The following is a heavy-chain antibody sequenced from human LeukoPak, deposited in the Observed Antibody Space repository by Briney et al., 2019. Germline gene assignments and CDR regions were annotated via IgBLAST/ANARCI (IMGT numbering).Heavy chain of an antibody. Sequence: SETLSLTCAVSGYSISSGYYWGWIRQPPGKGLEWIGSIYHSGSTYYNPSPKSRVTISVDTSKNQFSLKLSSVTAADTAVYYCARGGGLRFLEWLLKAWGQGTLVTVSS. D-gene: IGHD3-3*01. CDR2: IYHSGST. CDR3: ARGGGLRFLEWLLKA. V-gene: IGHV4-38-2*01. CDR1: GYSISSGYY. J-gene: IGHJ5*02.